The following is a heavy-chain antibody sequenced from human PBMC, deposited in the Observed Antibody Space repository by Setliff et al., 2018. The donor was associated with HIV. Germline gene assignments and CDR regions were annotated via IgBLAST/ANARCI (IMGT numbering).Heavy chain of an antibody. V-gene: IGHV1-46*01. D-gene: IGHD2-21*02. CDR2: INPSGGTT. J-gene: IGHJ2*01. CDR1: GYSFSTYY. Sequence: ASVKVSCKASGYSFSTYYMYWVRQAPGQGLEWMGVINPSGGTTRYAQKFQGRVTLTRDTSTNTVYMEVSSLTSEDTAVYYCAREGGTTEGNIVIVTAPFFYLDVWGRGTLVTVSS. CDR3: AREGGTTEGNIVIVTAPFFYLDV.